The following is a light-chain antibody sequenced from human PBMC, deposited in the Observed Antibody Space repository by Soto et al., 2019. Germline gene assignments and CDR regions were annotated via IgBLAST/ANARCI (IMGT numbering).Light chain of an antibody. CDR3: LQHKSYPLT. Sequence: DIQMTQSPSAMSASVGDRVTITCRASQAISNYLAWFQQKPGKVPKRLIYDASSLQSGVPARFSGSGSGIEFTLTISSLQPEDFATYYCLQHKSYPLTFGGGTKVEIK. CDR1: QAISNY. J-gene: IGKJ4*01. V-gene: IGKV1-17*03. CDR2: DAS.